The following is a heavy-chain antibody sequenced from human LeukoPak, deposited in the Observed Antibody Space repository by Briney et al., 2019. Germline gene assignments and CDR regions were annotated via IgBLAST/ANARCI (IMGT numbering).Heavy chain of an antibody. J-gene: IGHJ6*02. CDR1: GGTFTGYY. Sequence: ASVKVSCKASGGTFTGYYMHWVRQAPGQGLEWMGWINPNSGGTNYAQKFQGWVTMTRDTSISTAYMELSRLRSDDTAVYYCAREQWGRNYYYYGMDVWGQGTTVTVSS. CDR3: AREQWGRNYYYYGMDV. CDR2: INPNSGGT. V-gene: IGHV1-2*04. D-gene: IGHD6-19*01.